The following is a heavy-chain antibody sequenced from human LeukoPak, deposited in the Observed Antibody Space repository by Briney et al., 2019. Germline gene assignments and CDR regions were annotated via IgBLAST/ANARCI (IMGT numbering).Heavy chain of an antibody. CDR2: TYYRSKWYN. D-gene: IGHD3-3*01. CDR1: GDRVSSNSAA. J-gene: IGHJ6*03. Sequence: SQTLSLTCAIAGDRVSSNSAAWNWIRQSPSRGLEWLGRTYYRSKWYNDYAVSVKSRITINPDTSKSQFSLQLNSVTPEDTAVYYCAREWGFLEWQTDYYYMDVWGKGTTVTVSS. CDR3: AREWGFLEWQTDYYYMDV. V-gene: IGHV6-1*01.